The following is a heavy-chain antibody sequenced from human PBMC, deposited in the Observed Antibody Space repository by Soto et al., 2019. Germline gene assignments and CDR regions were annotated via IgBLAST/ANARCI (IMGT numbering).Heavy chain of an antibody. J-gene: IGHJ6*04. CDR2: IYYSGST. V-gene: IGHV4-59*01. D-gene: IGHD3-10*01. Sequence: QPPGKGLEWIGYIYYSGSTNYNPSLKSRVTISVDTSKNQFSLKLSSVTAADTAVYYCARDAGSGSYYTVWGKGTTFTVSS. CDR3: ARDAGSGSYYTV.